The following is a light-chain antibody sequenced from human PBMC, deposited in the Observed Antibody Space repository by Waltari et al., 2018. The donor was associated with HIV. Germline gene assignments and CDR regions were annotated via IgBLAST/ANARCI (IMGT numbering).Light chain of an antibody. CDR2: HAT. V-gene: IGLV3-25*03. CDR3: QSADSSGTYV. J-gene: IGLJ1*01. Sequence: SYELIQPPSVSVSPGQTARITCSGDLLAQQYGYWYQQMPGLAPVLLIYHATERPSGVPERFSGSSSGTTFTLTISGVQAEDEADYYCQSADSSGTYVFGTGTKVTVL. CDR1: LLAQQY.